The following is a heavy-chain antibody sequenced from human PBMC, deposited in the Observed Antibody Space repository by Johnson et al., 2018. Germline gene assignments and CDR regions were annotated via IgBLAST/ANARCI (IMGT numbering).Heavy chain of an antibody. CDR3: AGAYFDDSSGHPPAFDI. Sequence: QVQLQESGPGLVKPSETLSLTCTVSGGSISSYFWSWIRQPPGKGLEWIGYIYYSGSTNYNPSLKSRGTISVDTSKSQFSLKLSSVTAADPAVYYCAGAYFDDSSGHPPAFDIWGQGTMVTVSS. CDR1: GGSISSYF. V-gene: IGHV4-59*01. CDR2: IYYSGST. J-gene: IGHJ3*02. D-gene: IGHD3-22*01.